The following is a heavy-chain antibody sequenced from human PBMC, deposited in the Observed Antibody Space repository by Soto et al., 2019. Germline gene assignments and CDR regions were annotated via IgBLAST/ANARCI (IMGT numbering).Heavy chain of an antibody. J-gene: IGHJ4*02. CDR3: AKVPITMIVVVINPYFDY. CDR1: GFTFSSYA. V-gene: IGHV3-23*01. D-gene: IGHD3-22*01. Sequence: EVQLLESGGGLVQPGGSLRLSCAASGFTFSSYAMSWVRQAPGKGLEWVSAISGSGGSTYYADSVKGRFTISRDNSKNTLYLQMNSLRAEDTAVYYCAKVPITMIVVVINPYFDYWGQGTLVTVSS. CDR2: ISGSGGST.